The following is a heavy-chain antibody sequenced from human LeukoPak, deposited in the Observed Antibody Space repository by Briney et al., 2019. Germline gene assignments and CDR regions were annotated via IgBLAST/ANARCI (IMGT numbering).Heavy chain of an antibody. CDR1: GFSFSTYW. Sequence: GGSLRLSCAASGFSFSTYWMTWVRQAPGKGLEWVANIREDGSEQYYADSVNGRFTISRDNAKNTLYLQMNSLRAEDTAVYYCARNDLLTSYYFDSWGQGTLVTVSS. V-gene: IGHV3-7*02. CDR2: IREDGSEQ. J-gene: IGHJ4*02. D-gene: IGHD3-9*01. CDR3: ARNDLLTSYYFDS.